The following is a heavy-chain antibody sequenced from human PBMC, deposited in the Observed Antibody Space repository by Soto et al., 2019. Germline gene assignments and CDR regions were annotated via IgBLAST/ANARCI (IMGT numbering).Heavy chain of an antibody. D-gene: IGHD6-13*01. CDR1: GGSISSGDYY. Sequence: QVQLQESGPGLVKPSQTLSLTCTVSGGSISSGDYYCSWIRQPPGKGLEWIGYIYYSGSTYYNPSLKSRVTISVDTSKNQFSLKLSSVTAADTAVYYCARAAADLYYYYGMDVWGQGTTVTVSS. J-gene: IGHJ6*02. V-gene: IGHV4-30-4*01. CDR3: ARAAADLYYYYGMDV. CDR2: IYYSGST.